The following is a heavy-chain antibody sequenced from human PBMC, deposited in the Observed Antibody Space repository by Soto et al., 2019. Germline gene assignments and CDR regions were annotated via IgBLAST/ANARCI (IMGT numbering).Heavy chain of an antibody. CDR1: GGTLSSYA. CDR2: IIPIFDTA. V-gene: IGHV1-69*13. CDR3: ARDPPKDYSNPMHDYYYGMDV. J-gene: IGHJ6*02. D-gene: IGHD4-4*01. Sequence: GASVKVSCKASGGTLSSYAISWVRQAPGQGLEWMGGIIPIFDTANYAQKFQGRVTITADEFTSTAYMELSSLRSEDTAVYYCARDPPKDYSNPMHDYYYGMDVWGQGTTVTVSS.